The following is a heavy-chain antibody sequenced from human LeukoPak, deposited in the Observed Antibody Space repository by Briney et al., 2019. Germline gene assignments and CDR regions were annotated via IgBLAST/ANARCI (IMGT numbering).Heavy chain of an antibody. V-gene: IGHV1-46*03. Sequence: ASVKVSCKASGYSFTSYYIHWVRQAPGQGLEWMGIINPSGGSTSYAQKFQGRLSMTRDTSTSTVYMELSSLRSEDTAVYYCARVLDYYDSSGYYAFDIWGQGTMVTVSS. CDR3: ARVLDYYDSSGYYAFDI. CDR1: GYSFTSYY. CDR2: INPSGGST. J-gene: IGHJ3*02. D-gene: IGHD3-22*01.